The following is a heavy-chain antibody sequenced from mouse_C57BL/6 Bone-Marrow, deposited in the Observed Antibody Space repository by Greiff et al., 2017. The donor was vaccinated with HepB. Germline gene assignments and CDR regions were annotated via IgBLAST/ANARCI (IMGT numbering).Heavy chain of an antibody. Sequence: VQLVESEGGLVQPGSSMKLSCTASGFTFSDYYMAWVRQVPEKGLEWVANINYDGSSTYYLDSLKSRFIISRDNAKNILYLQMSSLKSEDTATYYCARDPGIDWYFDVWGTGTTVTVSS. CDR2: INYDGSST. J-gene: IGHJ1*03. CDR3: ARDPGIDWYFDV. D-gene: IGHD4-1*01. CDR1: GFTFSDYY. V-gene: IGHV5-16*01.